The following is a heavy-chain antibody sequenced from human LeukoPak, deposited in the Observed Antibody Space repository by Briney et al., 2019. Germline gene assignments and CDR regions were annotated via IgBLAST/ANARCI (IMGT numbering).Heavy chain of an antibody. CDR1: GYTFTGYY. V-gene: IGHV1-2*02. Sequence: GASVKVSCKASGYTFTGYYMHWVRQAPGQGLEWMGWINPNSGGTNYAQKFQGGVTMTTDTSINTAYMDLKRLRSDDSAIYYCARGPYDYWGQGTLVTVSS. CDR2: INPNSGGT. CDR3: ARGPYDY. J-gene: IGHJ4*02.